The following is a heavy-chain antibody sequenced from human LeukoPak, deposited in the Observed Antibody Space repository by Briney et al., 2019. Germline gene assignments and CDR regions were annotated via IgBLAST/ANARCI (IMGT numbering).Heavy chain of an antibody. Sequence: SETLSLTCTVSGGSVSSGDYYWSWIRQPPGKGLEWIGYIYYSGSTYYNPSLKSRVTISVDTSKNQFSLKLSSVTAADTAVYYCARADAYCSSTSCYFLFDPWGQGTLVTVSS. CDR2: IYYSGST. CDR3: ARADAYCSSTSCYFLFDP. D-gene: IGHD2-2*01. CDR1: GGSVSSGDYY. J-gene: IGHJ5*02. V-gene: IGHV4-30-4*08.